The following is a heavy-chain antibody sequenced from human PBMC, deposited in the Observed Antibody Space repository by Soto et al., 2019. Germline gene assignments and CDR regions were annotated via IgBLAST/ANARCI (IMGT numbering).Heavy chain of an antibody. CDR1: GFTVSSYA. CDR3: AKVSGSYYSEPFDY. J-gene: IGHJ4*02. CDR2: ISGSGGST. Sequence: GVSLRLSCAASGFTVSSYAMSWVRQAPGKGLESVSAISGSGGSTYYADSVKGRFTISRDNSKNTLYLQMNRLKAEDTAVYYCAKVSGSYYSEPFDYWGKGPLVTVSS. V-gene: IGHV3-23*01. D-gene: IGHD1-26*01.